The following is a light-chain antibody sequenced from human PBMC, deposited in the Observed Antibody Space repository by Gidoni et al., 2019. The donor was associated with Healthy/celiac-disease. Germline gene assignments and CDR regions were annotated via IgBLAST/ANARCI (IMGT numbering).Light chain of an antibody. V-gene: IGKV4-1*01. Sequence: DIVMTQSPDSLAVYLGERATINCKSSQSVLYSSNNKNYLAWYQQKPGQPPKRLIYWASTRESGVPDRFSGSGSGTDFTLTIISLQAEDVAVYYCQQYYSTPPTFGQGTKVEIK. J-gene: IGKJ1*01. CDR2: WAS. CDR1: QSVLYSSNNKNY. CDR3: QQYYSTPPT.